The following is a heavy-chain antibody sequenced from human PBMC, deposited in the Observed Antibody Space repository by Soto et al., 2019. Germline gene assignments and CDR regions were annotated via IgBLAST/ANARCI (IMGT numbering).Heavy chain of an antibody. CDR2: ISYDANNK. CDR3: ARANNYFDV. CDR1: GFTFTSYS. V-gene: IGHV3-30-3*01. J-gene: IGHJ4*02. Sequence: QVQLVESGGGLVQPGRSLRLSCVASGFTFTSYSIHWVRQAPGKRLEWVAVISYDANNKEYADSMKGRCTISRDNPMNTVYLQINSVRTEDTAVYYCARANNYFDVWGQGTLVTVSS.